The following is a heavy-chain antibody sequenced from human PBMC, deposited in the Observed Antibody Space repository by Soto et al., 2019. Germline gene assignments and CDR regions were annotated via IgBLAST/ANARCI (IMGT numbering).Heavy chain of an antibody. J-gene: IGHJ6*02. D-gene: IGHD3-22*01. Sequence: SETLSLTCTVSGGSISGYYWSWIRQPPGKGLEWIGYMYNTGSTVYNPSFKSRVTISVDTSKNQFSLKLNSVTAADTAVYYCAKVESSGYPGMDVWGQGTTVTVSS. V-gene: IGHV4-59*01. CDR1: GGSISGYY. CDR2: MYNTGST. CDR3: AKVESSGYPGMDV.